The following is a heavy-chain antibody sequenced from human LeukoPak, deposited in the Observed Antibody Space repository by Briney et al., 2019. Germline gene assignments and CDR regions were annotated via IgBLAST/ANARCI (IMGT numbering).Heavy chain of an antibody. D-gene: IGHD6-13*01. V-gene: IGHV1-18*01. J-gene: IGHJ4*02. CDR3: ARDLTIVAAGTYGY. Sequence: ASVKVSCKTSGYTFTSYGVSWVRQAPGQGLEWMGWISTHNGNTNYAQNFQGRVTMTTDTSTSTAYMELRSLRSDDTAVYYCARDLTIVAAGTYGYWGQGTLVTVSS. CDR1: GYTFTSYG. CDR2: ISTHNGNT.